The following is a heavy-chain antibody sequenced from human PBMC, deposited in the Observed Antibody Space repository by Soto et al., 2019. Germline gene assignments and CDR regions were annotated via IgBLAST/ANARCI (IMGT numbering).Heavy chain of an antibody. CDR3: ARWGDGSSPDY. J-gene: IGHJ4*02. D-gene: IGHD6-6*01. Sequence: PSGTLSLTCTVSGGSISSYYWSWIRQPPGKGLEWIGYIYYSGSTNYNPSLKSRVTISVDTSKNQFSLKLSSVTAADTAVYYCARWGDGSSPDYWGQGTLVTVSS. CDR1: GGSISSYY. V-gene: IGHV4-59*01. CDR2: IYYSGST.